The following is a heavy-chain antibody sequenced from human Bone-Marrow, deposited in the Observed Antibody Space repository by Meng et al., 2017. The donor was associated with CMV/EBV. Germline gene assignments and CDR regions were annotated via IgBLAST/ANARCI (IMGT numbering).Heavy chain of an antibody. D-gene: IGHD3-3*01. V-gene: IGHV3-43*01. CDR3: ARAVSYYDFWSGFPHNWFDP. CDR1: GFTFDDYT. J-gene: IGHJ5*02. CDR2: ISWDGGST. Sequence: GGSLRLSCAASGFTFDDYTMHWVRQAPGKGLEWVSLISWDGGSTYYADSVKGRFTISRDNAKNSLYLQMNSLRAEDTAVYYCARAVSYYDFWSGFPHNWFDPWGQGTLVTVYS.